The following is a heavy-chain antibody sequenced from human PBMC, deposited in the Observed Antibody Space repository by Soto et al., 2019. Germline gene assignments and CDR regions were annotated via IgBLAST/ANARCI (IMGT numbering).Heavy chain of an antibody. CDR1: GGSISSSSYY. V-gene: IGHV4-39*01. D-gene: IGHD6-13*01. CDR2: IYYSGST. J-gene: IGHJ5*02. CDR3: ARHPYSSSWYWFDP. Sequence: SETLSLTCTVSGGSISSSSYYWGWIRQPPGKGLEWIGRIYYSGSTYYNPSLKSRVTISVDTSKNQFSLKLSSVTAADTAVYYCARHPYSSSWYWFDPWGQGTLVTVSS.